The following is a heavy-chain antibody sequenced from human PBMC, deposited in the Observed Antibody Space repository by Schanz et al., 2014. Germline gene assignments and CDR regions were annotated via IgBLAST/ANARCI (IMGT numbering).Heavy chain of an antibody. CDR3: AKDDTQVNGMDV. Sequence: EVQLLESGGGLVQPGGSLRLSCAASGFTFTNYAMTWVRQAPGKGLEWVSGISGSGGSTYDADSVKGRFTISRDNSKNTLHLQMNSLRVEDTAVYYCAKDDTQVNGMDVWGQGTTVTVSS. V-gene: IGHV3-23*01. CDR2: ISGSGGST. J-gene: IGHJ6*02. CDR1: GFTFTNYA.